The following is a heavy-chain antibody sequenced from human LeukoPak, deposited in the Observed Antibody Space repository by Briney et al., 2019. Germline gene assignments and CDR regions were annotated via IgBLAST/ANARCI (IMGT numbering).Heavy chain of an antibody. CDR1: GGSISSGSHY. J-gene: IGHJ4*02. D-gene: IGHD3-22*01. CDR3: ARHLDSRGRYFDY. Sequence: SEALSLTCIVSGGSISSGSHYWAWVRQPPGKGLEWIASMLYSGNTYYNPSLKSRVTISVDTSKNQFFPRLSSVTAADTTVYYCARHLDSRGRYFDYWGQGTLVTVSS. CDR2: MLYSGNT. V-gene: IGHV4-39*01.